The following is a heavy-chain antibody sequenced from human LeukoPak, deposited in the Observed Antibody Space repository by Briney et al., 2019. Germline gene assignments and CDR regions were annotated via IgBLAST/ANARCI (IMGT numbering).Heavy chain of an antibody. D-gene: IGHD3-22*01. V-gene: IGHV3-23*01. CDR2: IIYSGGAT. J-gene: IGHJ4*02. CDR1: GFTFSRSA. Sequence: PGGSLRLSCAASGFTFSRSAMTWVRQGPGTGLEFVASIIYSGGATYYADSVKGRFTISRDNSKNTLYLQMNSLRAEATAFYYCAKDGLYYDGSEHFYYFDSWGQGTLVTVSS. CDR3: AKDGLYYDGSEHFYYFDS.